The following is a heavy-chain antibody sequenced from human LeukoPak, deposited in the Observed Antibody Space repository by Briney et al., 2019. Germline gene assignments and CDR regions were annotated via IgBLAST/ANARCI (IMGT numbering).Heavy chain of an antibody. D-gene: IGHD6-6*01. J-gene: IGHJ4*02. CDR2: LSAGGGST. V-gene: IGHV3-23*01. CDR1: GFIFSSYA. CDR3: AKAVRSSSSGNRGLDY. Sequence: GGSLRLSCAASGFIFSSYAMTWVRQAPGKGLEWVSALSAGGGSTYYADSVKGRFTISRDNSRNTLFLQMNSLRAEDTALYYCAKAVRSSSSGNRGLDYWGQGTLVTVSS.